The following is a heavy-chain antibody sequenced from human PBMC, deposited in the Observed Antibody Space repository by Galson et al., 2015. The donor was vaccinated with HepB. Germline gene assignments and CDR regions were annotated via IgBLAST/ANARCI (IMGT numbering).Heavy chain of an antibody. CDR1: GFTFGDYA. CDR2: IRSKAYGGTT. CDR3: TRVWGYGDYARPNDY. J-gene: IGHJ4*02. Sequence: SLRLSCAASGFTFGDYAMSWFRQAPGKGLEWVGFIRSKAYGGTTEYAASVKGRFTISRDDSKSIAYLQMNSLKTEDTAVYYCTRVWGYGDYARPNDYWGQGTLVTVSS. D-gene: IGHD4-17*01. V-gene: IGHV3-49*03.